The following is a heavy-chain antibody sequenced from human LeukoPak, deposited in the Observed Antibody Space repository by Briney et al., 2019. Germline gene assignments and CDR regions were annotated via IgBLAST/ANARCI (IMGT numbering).Heavy chain of an antibody. CDR2: IYTSGST. V-gene: IGHV4-4*07. J-gene: IGHJ6*02. D-gene: IGHD6-13*01. CDR3: ARGATSSWYDRMDV. Sequence: PSETLSLTCTVSGGSISSYFWSWIRQPAGKGLEWIGRIYTSGSTNYNPSLKSRVTMSVDTSKNQFSLKLSSVTAADTAVYYCARGATSSWYDRMDVWGQGTTVTVSS. CDR1: GGSISSYF.